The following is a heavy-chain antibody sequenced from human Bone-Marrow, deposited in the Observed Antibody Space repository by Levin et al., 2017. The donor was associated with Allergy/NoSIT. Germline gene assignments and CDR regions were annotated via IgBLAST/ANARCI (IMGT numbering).Heavy chain of an antibody. CDR2: IDPSDSYT. V-gene: IGHV5-10-1*01. Sequence: RGESLKISCKGSGYSFTSHWISWVRQMPGKGLEWMGRIDPSDSYTNYSPSFQGHVPISADESINTASLPWRRPKVSDTAMYYCARPLIAVANIAGRGAFDSWGQGTMVTVSS. CDR1: GYSFTSHW. CDR3: ARPLIAVANIAGRGAFDS. D-gene: IGHD6-19*01. J-gene: IGHJ3*02.